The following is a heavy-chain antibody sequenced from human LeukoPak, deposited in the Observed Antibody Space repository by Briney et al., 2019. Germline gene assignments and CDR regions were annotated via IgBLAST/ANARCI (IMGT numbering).Heavy chain of an antibody. D-gene: IGHD2-2*01. Sequence: ASVNVSCKASGYTFTSYGISWVRQAPGQGLEWMGWISAYNGNTNYAQKLQGRVTMTTDTSTSTAYMELSSLRSEDTAVYYCAREGAVGGFDPWGQGTLVTVSS. CDR2: ISAYNGNT. CDR3: AREGAVGGFDP. J-gene: IGHJ5*02. V-gene: IGHV1-18*01. CDR1: GYTFTSYG.